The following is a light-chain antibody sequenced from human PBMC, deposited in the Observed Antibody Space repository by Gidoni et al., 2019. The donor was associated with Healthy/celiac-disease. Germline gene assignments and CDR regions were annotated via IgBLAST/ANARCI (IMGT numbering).Light chain of an antibody. CDR2: DAS. Sequence: DIQMTQTPSSLSASVGDRVNITCQASQDISNYLNCYQQKPGKAPKLLIYDASNLETGVPSRFSGSGSVTDFTFTISSLQPEDIATYYCQQYDNLPPLTFGGGTKVEIK. CDR3: QQYDNLPPLT. J-gene: IGKJ4*01. CDR1: QDISNY. V-gene: IGKV1-33*01.